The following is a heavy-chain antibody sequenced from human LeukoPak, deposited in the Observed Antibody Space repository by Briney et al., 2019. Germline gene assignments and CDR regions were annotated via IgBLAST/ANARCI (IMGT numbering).Heavy chain of an antibody. CDR2: ITSSGTYI. J-gene: IGHJ6*03. V-gene: IGHV3-21*01. CDR1: GFTFNNYN. D-gene: IGHD1-26*01. Sequence: KPGGSLRLSCAASGFTFNNYNMNWVRQAPGKAPEWVSSITSSGTYIFYADSVKGRFTISRDNAKNSLYLQMNSLGPEDTAVYYCARDPYSGNYGNYHYYYMDVWGKGTTVTISS. CDR3: ARDPYSGNYGNYHYYYMDV.